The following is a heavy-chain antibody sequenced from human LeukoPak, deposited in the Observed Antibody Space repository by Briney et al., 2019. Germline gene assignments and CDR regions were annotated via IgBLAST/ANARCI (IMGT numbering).Heavy chain of an antibody. CDR2: ISSSRTTV. CDR3: ARDSATAFDY. Sequence: GGSLRLFCAVSGFTFSNSGLHWVRQAPGKGLEWLSYISSSRTTVYSADSVKGRFTISRDNAKNSLYLQMNSLRDEDTAVYFCARDSATAFDYWGQGTLVTVSS. CDR1: GFTFSNSG. J-gene: IGHJ4*02. D-gene: IGHD5-12*01. V-gene: IGHV3-48*02.